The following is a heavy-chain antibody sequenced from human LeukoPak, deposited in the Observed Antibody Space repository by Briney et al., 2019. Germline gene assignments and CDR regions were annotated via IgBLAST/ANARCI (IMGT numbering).Heavy chain of an antibody. CDR1: GFTFNNYA. D-gene: IGHD3-22*01. CDR2: FNSDGSST. CDR3: ARFTDSSGSYWASPKRFFDY. Sequence: GESLKISCVASGFTFNNYAMTWGRQAPRKGLEWVSGFNSDGSSTSHAESVKGRFTISRDNAENTLYLQMSSLRAEDTAVYYCARFTDSSGSYWASPKRFFDYWGQGTLVTVSS. J-gene: IGHJ4*02. V-gene: IGHV3-74*01.